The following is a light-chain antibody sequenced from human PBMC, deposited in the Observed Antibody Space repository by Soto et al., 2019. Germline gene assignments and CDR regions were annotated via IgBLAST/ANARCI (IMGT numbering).Light chain of an antibody. CDR3: SSYAGSKNLV. J-gene: IGLJ2*01. CDR1: SSDVGGYNF. Sequence: QSALTQPTSASGSPGQSVTISCTGTSSDVGGYNFVSWYQQHPGKAPKLMISEVNKRPSGVPDRFSGSKSGNTASLTVSGLQAEDEADYYCSSYAGSKNLVFGGGTKLNVL. V-gene: IGLV2-8*01. CDR2: EVN.